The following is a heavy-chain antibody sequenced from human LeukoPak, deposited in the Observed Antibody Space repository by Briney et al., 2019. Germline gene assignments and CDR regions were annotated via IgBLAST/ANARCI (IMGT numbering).Heavy chain of an antibody. CDR1: GGSISSSSYY. J-gene: IGHJ1*01. CDR2: IYYSGST. D-gene: IGHD3-10*01. V-gene: IGHV4-39*01. Sequence: SETLSLTCTVPGGSISSSSYYWGWIRQPPGKGLEWIGSIYYSGSTYYNPSLKSRVTISVDTSKNQFSLKLSSVTAADTAVYYCASFDYYGSAFQHWGQGTLVTVSS. CDR3: ASFDYYGSAFQH.